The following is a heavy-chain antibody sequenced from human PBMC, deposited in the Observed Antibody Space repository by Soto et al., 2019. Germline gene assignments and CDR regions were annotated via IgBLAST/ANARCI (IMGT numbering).Heavy chain of an antibody. J-gene: IGHJ4*02. CDR1: GDSISGFY. CDR2: IYYSGST. CDR3: ARTVAPGSFDY. D-gene: IGHD6-19*01. Sequence: QVQLQESGPGLVNPSETLSLTCAVSGDSISGFYWTWIRQPPGKGLEWVGYIYYSGSTNHNPSLKSRVTMSVDTSKNHFSLRLSSVTAADTAVYFCARTVAPGSFDYWGQGTLVTVSS. V-gene: IGHV4-59*08.